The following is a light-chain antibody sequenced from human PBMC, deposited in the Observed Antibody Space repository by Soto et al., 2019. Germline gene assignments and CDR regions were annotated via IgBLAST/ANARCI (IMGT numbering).Light chain of an antibody. CDR2: GAS. V-gene: IGKV3-20*01. Sequence: EIVLPQSPGPLSLSPGERDTLSCRSSPSVSSNYLAWYQQKPGQAPRLLIYGASSRATGTPDRFSGRGSGKDCTLTISRLEPEYFAVYYCQQYGSSPRTCGQGTKVEIK. J-gene: IGKJ1*01. CDR1: PSVSSNY. CDR3: QQYGSSPRT.